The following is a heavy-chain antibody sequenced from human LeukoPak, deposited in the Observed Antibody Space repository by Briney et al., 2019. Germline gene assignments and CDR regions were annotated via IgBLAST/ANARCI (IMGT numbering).Heavy chain of an antibody. D-gene: IGHD1-14*01. CDR2: IVVGSGNT. J-gene: IGHJ3*02. CDR1: GFTFTSSA. CDR3: AAVTKANLGAFDI. V-gene: IGHV1-58*02. Sequence: ASVKVSCKASGFTFTSSAMQLVRQARGQRLEWIGWIVVGSGNTNYAQKFQERVTITRDMSTSTAYMELSSLRSEDTVVYYCAAVTKANLGAFDIWGQGTMVTVSS.